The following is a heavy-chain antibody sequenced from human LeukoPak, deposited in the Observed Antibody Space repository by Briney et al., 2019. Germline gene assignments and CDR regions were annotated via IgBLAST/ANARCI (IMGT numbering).Heavy chain of an antibody. V-gene: IGHV3-23*01. J-gene: IGHJ5*02. CDR3: AKAATPATVYNWFDP. CDR2: ISGSSGST. D-gene: IGHD4-17*01. Sequence: GGSLRLSCAASGFTFSSYAMSWVRPAPGKGLEWVSAISGSSGSTYYADSVKGRFTISRDNSKNTLYLQMNSLRAEDTAVYYCAKAATPATVYNWFDPWGQGTLVTVSS. CDR1: GFTFSSYA.